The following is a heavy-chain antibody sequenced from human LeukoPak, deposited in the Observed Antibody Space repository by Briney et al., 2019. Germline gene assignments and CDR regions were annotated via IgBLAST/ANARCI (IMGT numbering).Heavy chain of an antibody. V-gene: IGHV4-34*01. CDR3: VRHYSGTYFNWFDP. D-gene: IGHD1-26*01. CDR2: INDSGST. Sequence: SETLSFTCAVYGGSFSGYYWSWIRRPPGKGLKWIGEINDSGSTNYDPSLKSRVTISVDTSKNQFSLKLTSVTAADTAVYYCVRHYSGTYFNWFDPWGQGTLVTVSS. J-gene: IGHJ5*02. CDR1: GGSFSGYY.